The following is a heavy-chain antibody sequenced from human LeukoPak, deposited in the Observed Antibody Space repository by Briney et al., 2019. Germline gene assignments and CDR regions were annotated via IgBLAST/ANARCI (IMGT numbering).Heavy chain of an antibody. Sequence: PGGSLRLSCAASGFTFSSYAMHWVRQAPGKGLEWGAVISYDGSNKYYADSVKGRFTISRDNSKNTLYLQMNSLRAEDTAVYYCARDRQAWYTHFDYWGQGTLVTVSS. J-gene: IGHJ4*02. V-gene: IGHV3-30-3*01. CDR1: GFTFSSYA. CDR2: ISYDGSNK. CDR3: ARDRQAWYTHFDY. D-gene: IGHD1-14*01.